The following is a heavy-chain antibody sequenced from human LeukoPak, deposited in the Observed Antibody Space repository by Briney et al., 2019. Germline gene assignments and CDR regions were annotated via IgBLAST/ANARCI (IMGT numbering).Heavy chain of an antibody. V-gene: IGHV4-34*01. CDR1: GGSFSGYY. D-gene: IGHD2-2*01. J-gene: IGHJ6*02. CDR2: INHSGST. CDR3: ARGSTYYYGMDV. Sequence: SETLSLTCAVYGGSFSGYYWSWIRQPPGKGLEWIGEINHSGSTNYNPSLKSRVTISVDTSKNQFSLKLSSVTAADTAVYYCARGSTYYYGMDVWGQGTTVTVSS.